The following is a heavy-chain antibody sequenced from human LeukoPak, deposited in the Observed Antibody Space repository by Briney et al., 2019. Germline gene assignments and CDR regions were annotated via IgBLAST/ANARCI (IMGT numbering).Heavy chain of an antibody. CDR3: AGSGSYYDYYYYGMDV. CDR1: GFTVSSYA. Sequence: GGSLRLSCAASGFTVSSYAMSWVRQAPGKRLEWVSAISGSGGSTYYADSVKGRFTISRDNSKNTLYLQMNSLRAEDTAVYYCAGSGSYYDYYYYGMDVWGKGTTVTVSS. CDR2: ISGSGGST. V-gene: IGHV3-23*01. J-gene: IGHJ6*04. D-gene: IGHD3-10*01.